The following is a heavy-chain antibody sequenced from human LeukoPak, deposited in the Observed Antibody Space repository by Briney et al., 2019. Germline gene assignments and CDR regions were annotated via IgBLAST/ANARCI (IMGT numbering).Heavy chain of an antibody. CDR3: AREGYYGSGSPPSLYFDY. Sequence: GGSLRLSCVASGFPFSSYWMTWVRQAPGKGLEWVANIKQDGSKKSYVDSVKGRFTISRDNSRSTLYLQMNSLRPEDTAIYYCAREGYYGSGSPPSLYFDYWGQGTLVTVSS. J-gene: IGHJ4*02. D-gene: IGHD3-10*01. CDR1: GFPFSSYW. CDR2: IKQDGSKK. V-gene: IGHV3-7*01.